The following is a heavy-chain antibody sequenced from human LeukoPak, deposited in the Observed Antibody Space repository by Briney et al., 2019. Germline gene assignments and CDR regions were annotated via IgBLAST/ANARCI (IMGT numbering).Heavy chain of an antibody. D-gene: IGHD3/OR15-3a*01. Sequence: GGSLRLSCAASGFTFSSYAMHWVRQAPGKGLEWVGRIKSKTDGGTTDYAAPAKGRFTISRDDSENTVYLQMNSLKTEDTAVYYCTTWTSHWGQGTLVTVSS. V-gene: IGHV3-15*01. CDR1: GFTFSSYA. CDR2: IKSKTDGGTT. CDR3: TTWTSH. J-gene: IGHJ4*02.